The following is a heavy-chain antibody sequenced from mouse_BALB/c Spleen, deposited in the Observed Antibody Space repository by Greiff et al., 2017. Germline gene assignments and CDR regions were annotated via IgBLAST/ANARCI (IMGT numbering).Heavy chain of an antibody. CDR3: ARADGYLDY. D-gene: IGHD2-3*01. J-gene: IGHJ2*01. CDR2: ISSGSSTI. V-gene: IGHV5-17*02. Sequence: DVKLVESGGGLVQPGGSRKLSCAASGFTFSSFGMHWVRQAPEKGLEWVAYISSGSSTIYYADTVKGRFTISRDNPKNTLFLQMTSLRSEDTAMYYCARADGYLDYWGQGTTLTVSS. CDR1: GFTFSSFG.